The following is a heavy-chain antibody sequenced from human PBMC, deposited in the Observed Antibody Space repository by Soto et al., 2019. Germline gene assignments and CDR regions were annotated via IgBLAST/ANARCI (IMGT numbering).Heavy chain of an antibody. Sequence: ASVKVSCKASGYTFTGYYMHWVRQAPGQGLEWMGWINPNSGGTNYAQKFQGWVTMTRDTSISTAYMELSRLRSDDTAVYYCVRDLVAVAGTMLHYYYGMDVWGQGTTVTVSS. CDR2: INPNSGGT. CDR3: VRDLVAVAGTMLHYYYGMDV. CDR1: GYTFTGYY. D-gene: IGHD6-19*01. J-gene: IGHJ6*02. V-gene: IGHV1-2*04.